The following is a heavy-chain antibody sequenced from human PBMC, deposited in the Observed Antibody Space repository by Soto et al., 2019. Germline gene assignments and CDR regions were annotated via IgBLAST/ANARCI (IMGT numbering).Heavy chain of an antibody. V-gene: IGHV4-4*02. Sequence: SETLSLTCAVSADSIKNNWWSWVRQPPGKGLEWIGEIYQTGTINYNPSLGSRVTISVDKSKNQFSLKLSSVTAADTGVYYCATWGRGVLIQNWFDPWGQGTLVTVSS. CDR3: ATWGRGVLIQNWFDP. J-gene: IGHJ5*02. D-gene: IGHD3-10*01. CDR1: ADSIKNNW. CDR2: IYQTGTI.